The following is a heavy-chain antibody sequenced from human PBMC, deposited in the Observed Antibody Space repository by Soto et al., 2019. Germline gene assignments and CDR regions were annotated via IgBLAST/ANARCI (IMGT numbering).Heavy chain of an antibody. V-gene: IGHV3-23*01. J-gene: IGHJ4*02. CDR3: AKDSDSSGYYLKPLHGPRFDY. CDR1: GFTFSSYA. Sequence: GGSLRLSCAASGFTFSSYAMSWVRQAPGKGLEWVSAISGSGGSTYYADSVKGRFTISRDNSKNTLYLQMNSLRAEDTAVYYCAKDSDSSGYYLKPLHGPRFDYWGQGTLVTVSS. D-gene: IGHD3-22*01. CDR2: ISGSGGST.